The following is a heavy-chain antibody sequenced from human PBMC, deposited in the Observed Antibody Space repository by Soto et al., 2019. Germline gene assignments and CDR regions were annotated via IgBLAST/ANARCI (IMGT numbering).Heavy chain of an antibody. CDR2: ISSGSSTI. J-gene: IGHJ4*02. CDR3: ARMRSSWPRSSDY. D-gene: IGHD6-13*01. CDR1: GFTFSTYS. Sequence: EVQLVESGGGLVQPGGSLRLSCAATGFTFSTYSMNWVRQAPGKGLEWVSHISSGSSTISYADSVKGRFTISRDNAKNSLHLQMNSLSDEDTPVYYCARMRSSWPRSSDYWCQGTLVTVSS. V-gene: IGHV3-48*02.